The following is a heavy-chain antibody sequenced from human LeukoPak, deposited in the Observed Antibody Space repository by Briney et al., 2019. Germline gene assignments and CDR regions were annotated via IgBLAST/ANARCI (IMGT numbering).Heavy chain of an antibody. CDR1: GFTFSSYT. J-gene: IGHJ6*02. D-gene: IGHD6-19*01. V-gene: IGHV3-23*01. CDR2: ISGTEGRT. CDR3: AKAGYSSGFFPYYYYGMDV. Sequence: GGSLRLSCAASGFTFSSYTMSWVRQAPGKGLEWVSAISGTEGRTWYADSVKGRFTISRDNSKNTLYLQMNSLRAEDTAVYYCAKAGYSSGFFPYYYYGMDVWGQGTTVTVSS.